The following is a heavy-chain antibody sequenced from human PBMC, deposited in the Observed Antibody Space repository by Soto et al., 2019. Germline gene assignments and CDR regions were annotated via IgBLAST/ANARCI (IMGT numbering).Heavy chain of an antibody. CDR3: ANEPYKWELRHPYFES. V-gene: IGHV3-23*01. J-gene: IGHJ4*02. D-gene: IGHD1-26*01. Sequence: LRLSCAASGFSFSDYAMSWVRQAPGKGLEWVSGISGSGFNTYYADSVEGRFTISRDNFKNTLYLQMNSLGVDDTAVYHCANEPYKWELRHPYFESWGQGTLVTVSS. CDR1: GFSFSDYA. CDR2: ISGSGFNT.